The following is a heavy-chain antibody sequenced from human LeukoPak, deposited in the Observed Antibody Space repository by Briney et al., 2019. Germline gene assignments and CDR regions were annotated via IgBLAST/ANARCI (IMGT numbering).Heavy chain of an antibody. Sequence: GRSLRLSCAASGFTFSSYGMHWVRQAPGKGLEWVAVISYDGSNKYYADSVKGRFTISRDNSKSTLYLQMNSLRAEDTAVYYCAKDYYGSGSYFFDYWGQGTLVTVSS. D-gene: IGHD3-10*01. V-gene: IGHV3-30*18. CDR2: ISYDGSNK. CDR3: AKDYYGSGSYFFDY. J-gene: IGHJ4*02. CDR1: GFTFSSYG.